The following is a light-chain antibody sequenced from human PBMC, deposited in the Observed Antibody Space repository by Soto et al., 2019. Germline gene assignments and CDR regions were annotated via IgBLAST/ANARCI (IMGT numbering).Light chain of an antibody. CDR2: EVS. J-gene: IGLJ3*02. CDR3: TSYVGCDTWV. Sequence: QSALTQPPSASGSPGQSVTISCTGTSSDVGAYKYVSWYQQYPGKAPKLMIYEVSKRPSGVPARFSGSKSGNTASLTVSGLQSEDEADYYCTSYVGCDTWVFGGGTKVTVL. V-gene: IGLV2-8*01. CDR1: SSDVGAYKY.